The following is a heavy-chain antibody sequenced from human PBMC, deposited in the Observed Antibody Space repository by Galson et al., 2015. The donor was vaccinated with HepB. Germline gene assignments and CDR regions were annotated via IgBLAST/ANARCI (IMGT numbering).Heavy chain of an antibody. CDR2: VDWDDDK. J-gene: IGHJ5*02. CDR1: GFSLSSNGMC. Sequence: PALVKPTQTLTLPCTFSGFSLSSNGMCVSWIRQPPGKALEWLALVDWDDDKYYSTSLKTRLTISKDTSKNQVVLTMTNMDPVDTATYYCARTTFHYHRGVYRAYRWFDPWGQGTLVTVSS. CDR3: ARTTFHYHRGVYRAYRWFDP. V-gene: IGHV2-70*01. D-gene: IGHD3-22*01.